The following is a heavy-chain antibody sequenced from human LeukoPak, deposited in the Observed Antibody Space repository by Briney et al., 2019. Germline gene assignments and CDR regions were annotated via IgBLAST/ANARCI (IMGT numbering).Heavy chain of an antibody. D-gene: IGHD4-17*01. V-gene: IGHV3-48*01. CDR1: EFTFSRYS. CDR2: ISGSSSTI. J-gene: IGHJ4*02. CDR3: ARQRAGFTVTTSDY. Sequence: PWGALRLSCAASEFTFSRYSMNWVRQAPGKGLEWVSYISGSSSTIYYADSVKGRFTISRDNAKNSLYLQMNSLRAEDTAVYYCARQRAGFTVTTSDYWGQGTLVTVSS.